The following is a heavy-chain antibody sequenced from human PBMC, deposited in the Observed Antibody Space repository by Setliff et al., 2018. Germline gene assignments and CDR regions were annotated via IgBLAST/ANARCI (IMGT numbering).Heavy chain of an antibody. D-gene: IGHD2-8*01. CDR1: GFTFTDSI. CDR3: ARLVRYCSTTTCQRASGDEY. V-gene: IGHV1-18*01. Sequence: ASVKVSCKASGFTFTDSIVNWVRQAPGQGLEWVGWLSPYNGNTYSAQNFQGRVTLTTDTSTTTAYMELRGLTSGDTAIYYCARLVRYCSTTTCQRASGDEYLGQGTLVTVSS. J-gene: IGHJ4*02. CDR2: LSPYNGNT.